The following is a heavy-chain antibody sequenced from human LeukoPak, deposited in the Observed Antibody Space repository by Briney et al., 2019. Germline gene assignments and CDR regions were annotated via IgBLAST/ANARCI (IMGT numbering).Heavy chain of an antibody. Sequence: GGSLRLSCAASGFTFSNAWMSRVRQAPGKGLEWVSAISGSGGSTYYADSVKGRFTISRDNSKNTLYLQMNSLRAEDTAVYYCAKLGITGTTFYDYWGQGTLVTVSS. CDR2: ISGSGGST. D-gene: IGHD1-20*01. CDR1: GFTFSNAW. J-gene: IGHJ4*02. V-gene: IGHV3-23*01. CDR3: AKLGITGTTFYDY.